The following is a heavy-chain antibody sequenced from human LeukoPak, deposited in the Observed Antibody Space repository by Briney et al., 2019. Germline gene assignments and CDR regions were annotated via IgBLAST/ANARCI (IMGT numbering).Heavy chain of an antibody. Sequence: ASQTLSLTCTVSGGSISSGDYYWSWIRQPPGKGLEWIGYIYYSGSTYYNPSLKSRVTISVDTSKNQFSLKLSSVTAADTAVYYCARLSGFQDAFDIWGQGTMVTVSS. CDR2: IYYSGST. V-gene: IGHV4-30-4*01. CDR3: ARLSGFQDAFDI. J-gene: IGHJ3*02. CDR1: GGSISSGDYY.